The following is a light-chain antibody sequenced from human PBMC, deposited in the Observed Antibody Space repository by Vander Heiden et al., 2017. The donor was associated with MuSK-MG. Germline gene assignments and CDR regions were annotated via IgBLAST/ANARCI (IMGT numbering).Light chain of an antibody. J-gene: IGLJ3*02. Sequence: SSELTQDPAVSVALGQTVSITCQGDNLSYYYANWYRQQPGQAPSLVRFGANMRPSGSPERISGASSGNTAALTITGAQAEEVGDYYCISRDYSGGHGLFGGGTKLTGL. V-gene: IGLV3-19*01. CDR2: GAN. CDR3: ISRDYSGGHGL. CDR1: NLSYYY.